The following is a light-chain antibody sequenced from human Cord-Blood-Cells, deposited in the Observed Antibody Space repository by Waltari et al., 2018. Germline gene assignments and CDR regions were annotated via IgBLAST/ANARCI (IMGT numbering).Light chain of an antibody. Sequence: ALTQPASVSGSPGQPTTISCTGTSSDVGSYNLVSWYHQQPGKAPKPMIYEGSKRPSGVSSRSSRSTSGNTASLTISGLQAEDEADYYCCSYAGSSTSYVFGAGTKVTVL. J-gene: IGLJ1*01. CDR1: SSDVGSYNL. V-gene: IGLV2-23*01. CDR3: CSYAGSSTSYV. CDR2: EGS.